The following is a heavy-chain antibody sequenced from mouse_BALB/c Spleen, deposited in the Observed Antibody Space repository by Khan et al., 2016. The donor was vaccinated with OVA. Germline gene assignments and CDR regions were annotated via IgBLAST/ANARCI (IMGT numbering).Heavy chain of an antibody. V-gene: IGHV1S135*01. J-gene: IGHJ3*01. CDR3: TRHGYVAWFTY. CDR2: IYPFSGGT. D-gene: IGHD2-2*01. CDR1: GYSFTDYY. Sequence: VQLQQSGPELMKPGASVKISCKASGYSFTDYYIHWVIQSHGKSLEWIGYIYPFSGGTTYNPKFRGKATLTVDKSSSTAYIHLSHLNYEDSAVYYCTRHGYVAWFTYWGQATLVTVSA.